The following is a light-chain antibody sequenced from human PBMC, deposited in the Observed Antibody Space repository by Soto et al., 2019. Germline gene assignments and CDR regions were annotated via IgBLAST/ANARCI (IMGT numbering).Light chain of an antibody. CDR2: SAS. CDR3: QQTYSTPWT. Sequence: DIQMTQSPSSLSASVGDRVTITCQASQSISTYLNWSQQRPGKAPKLLIYSASSLQSGVPSRFSGSGSGTDFTPTISSLQPEDFATYYCQQTYSTPWTFGQGTKVDIK. J-gene: IGKJ1*01. CDR1: QSISTY. V-gene: IGKV1-39*01.